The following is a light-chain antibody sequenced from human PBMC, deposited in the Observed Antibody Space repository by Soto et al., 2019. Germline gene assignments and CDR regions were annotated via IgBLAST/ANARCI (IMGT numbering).Light chain of an antibody. J-gene: IGLJ3*02. CDR3: AAWDDSLSGTV. V-gene: IGLV1-47*01. Sequence: QSVLTQPPSASGTPGQRVTISCSGSSSNIGSNYVYWYQQLPGTAPKLLIYRHNQRPSGVPDRFSGSKSGTSASLAISGLRSEDEADSYCAAWDDSLSGTVFGGGTKLTVL. CDR2: RHN. CDR1: SSNIGSNY.